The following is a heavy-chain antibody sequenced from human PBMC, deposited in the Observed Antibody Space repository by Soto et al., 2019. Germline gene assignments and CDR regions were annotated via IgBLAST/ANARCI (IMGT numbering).Heavy chain of an antibody. V-gene: IGHV1-69*01. Sequence: QVQLVQSGAEVKKPGSSVKVSCRASGGTFSNYAISWVRQAPGQGLEWMGGIFPAFGTPNYAQNLQGRITITAEDSTTTVYMDLSSMRSEDTAVYYCARGATIFGVAAYSYYEMEVWGQGTTVTVSS. J-gene: IGHJ6*02. D-gene: IGHD3-3*01. CDR1: GGTFSNYA. CDR3: ARGATIFGVAAYSYYEMEV. CDR2: IFPAFGTP.